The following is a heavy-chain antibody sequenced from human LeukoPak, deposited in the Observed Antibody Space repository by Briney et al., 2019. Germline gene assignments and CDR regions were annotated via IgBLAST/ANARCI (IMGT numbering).Heavy chain of an antibody. J-gene: IGHJ6*02. CDR1: GGTFSSYA. Sequence: ASVKVSCKASGGTFSSYAISWVRQAPGQGLEWMGWINPNSGGTNYAQKFQGRVTMTRDTSISTAYMELSRLRSDDTAVYYCARERGMDVWGQGTTVTVSS. V-gene: IGHV1-2*02. CDR2: INPNSGGT. CDR3: ARERGMDV.